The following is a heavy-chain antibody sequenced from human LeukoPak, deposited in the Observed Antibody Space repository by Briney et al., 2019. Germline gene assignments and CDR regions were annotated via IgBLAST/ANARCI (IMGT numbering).Heavy chain of an antibody. CDR2: IYYSGST. CDR1: GGSISSYY. V-gene: IGHV4-59*01. CDR3: ARQNVGPAKAYYYGIDV. Sequence: SETLSLTCTVSGGSISSYYWSWIRQPPGKGLEWIGYIYYSGSTNYNPSLKSRVTISVDTSKTQFSLKLSSVSAAETDVYYCARQNVGPAKAYYYGIDVWGQGTTVTVSS. D-gene: IGHD1-26*01. J-gene: IGHJ6*02.